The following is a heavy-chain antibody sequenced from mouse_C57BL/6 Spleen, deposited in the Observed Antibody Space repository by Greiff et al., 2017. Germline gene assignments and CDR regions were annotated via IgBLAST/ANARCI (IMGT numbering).Heavy chain of an antibody. CDR3: ARSGGHYYAMDY. V-gene: IGHV1-53*01. CDR2: INPSNGGT. J-gene: IGHJ4*01. CDR1: GYTFTSYW. D-gene: IGHD3-3*01. Sequence: VQLQQPGTELVKPGASVKLSCKASGYTFTSYWMHWVKQRPGQGLEWIGNINPSNGGTNYNEKFKSKATLTVDQSSSTAYMQLSSLTSEDSAVYYCARSGGHYYAMDYWGQGTSVTVSS.